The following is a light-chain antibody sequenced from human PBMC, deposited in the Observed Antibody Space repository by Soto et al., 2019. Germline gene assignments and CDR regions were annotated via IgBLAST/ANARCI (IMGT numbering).Light chain of an antibody. CDR1: QSVSSY. J-gene: IGKJ5*01. V-gene: IGKV3-11*01. CDR2: DAS. Sequence: RISQSVSSYLAWYQQKPGQAPRLLIYDASNRATGIPDRFSGSGSGTASSHTIRRLQPSDFAALPFHERPYWPPRTYGQGTRLEIK. CDR3: HERPYWPPRT.